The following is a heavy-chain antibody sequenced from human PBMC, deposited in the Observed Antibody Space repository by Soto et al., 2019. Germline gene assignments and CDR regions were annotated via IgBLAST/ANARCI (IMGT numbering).Heavy chain of an antibody. CDR1: GFTFSTYS. J-gene: IGHJ6*02. Sequence: AGGSLRLSCAASGFTFSTYSMNWVRQAPGKGLEWVSSISSSGTYIHYADSLKGRFTISRDNAKNSLYLQMISLRAEDTAVYYCARDPSDCSSTSCWGYYALDVGGQGTTVTVS. D-gene: IGHD2-2*01. V-gene: IGHV3-21*01. CDR3: ARDPSDCSSTSCWGYYALDV. CDR2: ISSSGTYI.